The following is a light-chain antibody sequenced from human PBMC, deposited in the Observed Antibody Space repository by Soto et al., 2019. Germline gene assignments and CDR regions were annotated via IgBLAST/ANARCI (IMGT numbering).Light chain of an antibody. CDR2: AVS. J-gene: IGKJ1*01. CDR3: QQYGTSPWT. Sequence: EIVMTQSPATLSVSPGERATLSCRASQSVSNKLVWYQQKPGQAPRLLIYAVSSRATGIPDRFSGSGSGTDFTLTISRLEPEDFAVYYCQQYGTSPWTFGQGTKVDI. V-gene: IGKV3-20*01. CDR1: QSVSNK.